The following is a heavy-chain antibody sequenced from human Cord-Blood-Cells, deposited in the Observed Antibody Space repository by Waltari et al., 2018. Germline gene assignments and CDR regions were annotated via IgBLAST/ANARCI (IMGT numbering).Heavy chain of an antibody. J-gene: IGHJ4*02. CDR2: INHSGST. Sequence: QVQLQQWGAGLLKPSETLSLTCAVYGGSFSGYYWSWIRQPPGKGLEWIGEINHSGSTNYNPSLKSRVTKSVDTTKNQFSLKLSSVTAADTAVYYCAKTGDLYYFDYWGQGTLVTVSS. CDR3: AKTGDLYYFDY. D-gene: IGHD7-27*01. V-gene: IGHV4-34*01. CDR1: GGSFSGYY.